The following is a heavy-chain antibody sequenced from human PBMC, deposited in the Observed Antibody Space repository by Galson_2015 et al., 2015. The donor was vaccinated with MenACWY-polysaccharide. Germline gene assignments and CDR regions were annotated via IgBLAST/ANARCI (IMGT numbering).Heavy chain of an antibody. D-gene: IGHD3-16*01. Sequence: PLSLTCTVSGGSISSGGYYWSWIRQHPGKGLEWIGYIYYSGSTYYNPSLKSRVTISVDTSKNQFSLKLSYVTAADTALYFCAREPTYDGNFGWFDPWGQGTLVTVSS. CDR3: AREPTYDGNFGWFDP. CDR1: GGSISSGGYY. V-gene: IGHV4-31*03. CDR2: IYYSGST. J-gene: IGHJ5*02.